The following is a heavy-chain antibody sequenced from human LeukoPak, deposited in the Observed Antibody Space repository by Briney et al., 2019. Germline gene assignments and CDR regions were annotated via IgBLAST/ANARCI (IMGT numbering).Heavy chain of an antibody. Sequence: GGSLRLSCAASGFTFSSYWMSWVRQAPGKGLEWVSYISSSSSTIYYADSVKGRFTISRDNAKNSLYLQMNSLRAEDTAVYYCARGDGDYVRDYWGQGTLVTVSS. CDR2: ISSSSSTI. J-gene: IGHJ4*02. V-gene: IGHV3-48*04. CDR3: ARGDGDYVRDY. CDR1: GFTFSSYW. D-gene: IGHD4-17*01.